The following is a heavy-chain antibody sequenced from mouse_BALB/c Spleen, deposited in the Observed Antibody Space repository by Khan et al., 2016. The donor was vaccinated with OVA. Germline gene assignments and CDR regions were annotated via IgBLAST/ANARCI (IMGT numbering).Heavy chain of an antibody. V-gene: IGHV3-2*02. CDR2: ISYSGST. CDR1: GYSITSDYA. D-gene: IGHD4-1*01. Sequence: EVQLQESGPGLVKPSQSLSLTCTVTGYSITSDYAWNWIRQFPGNKLEWMGYISYSGSTTSNPSLKSRIPITRDTSKDQFFLQLKSVTSEDTATYYCASELGRYYALDYWGQGTSVTVSS. CDR3: ASELGRYYALDY. J-gene: IGHJ4*01.